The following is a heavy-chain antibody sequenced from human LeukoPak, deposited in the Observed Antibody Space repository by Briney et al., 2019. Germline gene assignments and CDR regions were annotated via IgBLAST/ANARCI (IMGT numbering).Heavy chain of an antibody. CDR2: INSDGSST. V-gene: IGHV3-74*01. J-gene: IGHJ4*02. CDR3: ARDGYNSNLFDY. D-gene: IGHD6-13*01. CDR1: GFTFSSYW. Sequence: GGSLRLSCAASGFTFSSYWMHWVRQAPGKGLVWVSRINSDGSSTNYADSVKGRFTISRDNAKNTLYLQMNSLRAEDTAVYYCARDGYNSNLFDYWGQGTLVTVSS.